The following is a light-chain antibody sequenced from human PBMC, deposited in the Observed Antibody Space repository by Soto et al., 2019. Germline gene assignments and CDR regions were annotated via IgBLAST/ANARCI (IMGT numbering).Light chain of an antibody. Sequence: SALTQPASVSGSPGQSITLSCTGTSRDVGGYNYVSWHQQHPGKAPKVIITEVSNRPSGVSNRFSGPKSGNTASLTISGLQAEDEADYYCSSYISSSTFVVFGGGTKLTVL. J-gene: IGLJ2*01. CDR1: SRDVGGYNY. V-gene: IGLV2-14*01. CDR2: EVS. CDR3: SSYISSSTFVV.